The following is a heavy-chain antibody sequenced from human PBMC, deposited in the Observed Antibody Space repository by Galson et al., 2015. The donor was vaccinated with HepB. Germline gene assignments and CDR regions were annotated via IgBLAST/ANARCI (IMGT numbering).Heavy chain of an antibody. CDR2: INHSGST. J-gene: IGHJ4*02. D-gene: IGHD6-13*01. CDR1: GGSFSGYY. Sequence: ETLSLTCAVYGGSFSGYYWSWIRQPPGKGLEWIGEINHSGSTNYNPSLKSRVTISVDTSKNQFSLKLSSVTAADTAVYYCARVRPVNKQQLGKRGPGALFDYWGQGTLVTVSS. V-gene: IGHV4-34*01. CDR3: ARVRPVNKQQLGKRGPGALFDY.